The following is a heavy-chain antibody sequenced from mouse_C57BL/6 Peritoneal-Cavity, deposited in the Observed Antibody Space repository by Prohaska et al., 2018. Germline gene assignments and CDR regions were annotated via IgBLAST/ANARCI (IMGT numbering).Heavy chain of an antibody. CDR1: GYTFTSYW. CDR2: IDPSDSYT. D-gene: IGHD2-1*01. Sequence: QVQLQQPGAELVMPGASVKLSCKASGYTFTSYWMHWVKQGPGQGLEWIGEIDPSDSYTNYNQKFKGKATLTVDKSSSTAYMQLSSLTSEDSAVYYCARGGYYGNPYWYFDVWGTGTTVTVSS. CDR3: ARGGYYGNPYWYFDV. J-gene: IGHJ1*03. V-gene: IGHV1-69*01.